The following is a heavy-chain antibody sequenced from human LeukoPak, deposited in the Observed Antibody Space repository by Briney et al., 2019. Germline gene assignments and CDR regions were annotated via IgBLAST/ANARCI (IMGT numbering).Heavy chain of an antibody. J-gene: IGHJ4*02. Sequence: SETLSLTCAVYGGSFSGYYWSWIRQPPGKGLEWIGEINHSGSTNYNPSLKSRVTISVDTSKDQFSLKLSSVTAADTAVYYCARGRLARSPYFDYWGQGTLVTVSS. CDR2: INHSGST. D-gene: IGHD6-19*01. CDR1: GGSFSGYY. V-gene: IGHV4-34*01. CDR3: ARGRLARSPYFDY.